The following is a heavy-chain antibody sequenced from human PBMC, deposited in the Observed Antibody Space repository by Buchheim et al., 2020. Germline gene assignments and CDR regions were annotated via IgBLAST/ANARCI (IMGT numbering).Heavy chain of an antibody. CDR3: ATGTSGWSHYGLDV. D-gene: IGHD6-19*01. CDR2: FSYNGGT. Sequence: QVQLQESGPGLVKPSETLSLTCTVSGGSVSRDSYYWSWIRQPPGKGLEWIGYFSYNGGTNYNPSLKSRVTISVDTSKNQFSLKLSSVTAADTAVYYCATGTSGWSHYGLDVWGQGTT. CDR1: GGSVSRDSYY. V-gene: IGHV4-61*01. J-gene: IGHJ6*02.